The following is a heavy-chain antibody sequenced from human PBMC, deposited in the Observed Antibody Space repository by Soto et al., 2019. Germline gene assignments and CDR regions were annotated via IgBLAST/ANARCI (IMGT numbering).Heavy chain of an antibody. CDR3: AWGPYYGSGTLDF. CDR1: GFTFNTFG. Sequence: QVQLVESGGNMVQPGWSLTVSCAASGFTFNTFGMHWARQAPGKGLEWVAVISYDGSDEYYADSVKGRFTISRDNSMNTLSLQMNSLSVDDTGVYYCAWGPYYGSGTLDFWGQGTLVTVSS. CDR2: ISYDGSDE. V-gene: IGHV3-30*03. J-gene: IGHJ4*02. D-gene: IGHD3-10*01.